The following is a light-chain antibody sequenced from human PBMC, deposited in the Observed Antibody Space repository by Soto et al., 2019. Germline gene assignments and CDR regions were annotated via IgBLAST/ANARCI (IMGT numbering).Light chain of an antibody. Sequence: EIVMTQSPATLSVSPGERATLSCRASQSISARLGWYQQRPGQAPRLLIYGGSNRATGVPARFSGSGSGTEFPLTISRLQSEDFAVYYCQQYNTWLSITFGQGTRLEI. V-gene: IGKV3-15*01. CDR2: GGS. CDR1: QSISAR. CDR3: QQYNTWLSIT. J-gene: IGKJ5*01.